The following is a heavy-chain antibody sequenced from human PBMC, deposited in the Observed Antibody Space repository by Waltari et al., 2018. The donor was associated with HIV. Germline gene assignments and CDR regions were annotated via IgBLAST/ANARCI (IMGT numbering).Heavy chain of an antibody. V-gene: IGHV4-59*01. CDR2: IYYSGST. J-gene: IGHJ3*02. CDR3: ARVPYDSSGLDAFDI. Sequence: QVQLQELGPGLVKPSETLSLTCTVSGGSISSYYWSWIRQPPGKGLEWIGYIYYSGSTNYNPSLKSRVTISVDTSKNQFSLKLSSVTAADTAVYYCARVPYDSSGLDAFDIWGQGTMVTVSS. CDR1: GGSISSYY. D-gene: IGHD3-22*01.